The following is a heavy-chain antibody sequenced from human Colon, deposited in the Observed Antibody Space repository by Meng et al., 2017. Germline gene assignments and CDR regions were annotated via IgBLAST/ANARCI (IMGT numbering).Heavy chain of an antibody. D-gene: IGHD1-26*01. J-gene: IGHJ4*02. V-gene: IGHV4-61*01. Sequence: VPLLDPGPGMLRPSGTLPLTCTFSGASVSSGNHYCSWIRQPPGKALEYIAYVDYSGSTHYNPSLKSRVTMSVDTSKKQLSLKLSSVTAADSAVYYCAGGPWEFDYWGQGTLVTVSS. CDR3: AGGPWEFDY. CDR2: VDYSGST. CDR1: GASVSSGNHY.